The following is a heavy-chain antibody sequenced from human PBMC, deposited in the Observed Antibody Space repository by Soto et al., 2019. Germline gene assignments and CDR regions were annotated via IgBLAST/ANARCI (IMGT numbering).Heavy chain of an antibody. CDR2: ISGSGGST. CDR3: ALRGDGYSYGPGAFDI. Sequence: GGSLRLSCAASGFTFSSYAMSWVRQAPGKWLEWVSAISGSGGSTYYADSVKGRFAISRDNSKNTLYLQMNSLRAEDTAVYYCALRGDGYSYGPGAFDIWGQGXMVTVSS. D-gene: IGHD5-18*01. CDR1: GFTFSSYA. J-gene: IGHJ3*02. V-gene: IGHV3-23*01.